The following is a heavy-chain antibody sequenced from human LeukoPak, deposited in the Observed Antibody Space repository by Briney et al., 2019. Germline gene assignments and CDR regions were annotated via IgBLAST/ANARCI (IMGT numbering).Heavy chain of an antibody. D-gene: IGHD5-12*01. J-gene: IGHJ4*02. CDR1: GFTVSSNY. CDR2: IYSGGST. Sequence: GGSLRLSCAASGFTVSSNYMSWVRQAPGKGLEWVSVIYSGGSTYYADSVKGRFTISRDNSKNTLYLQMNSLRAEDTAVYYCASTTVTPYSGHVPPDYWGQGTLVTVSS. CDR3: ASTTVTPYSGHVPPDY. V-gene: IGHV3-53*01.